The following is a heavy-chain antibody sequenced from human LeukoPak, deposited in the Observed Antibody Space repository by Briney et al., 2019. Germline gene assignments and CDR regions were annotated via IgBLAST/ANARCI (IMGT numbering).Heavy chain of an antibody. V-gene: IGHV3-20*04. CDR3: ARDHGGVLGQLLAY. CDR2: INWSGGSK. CDR1: RFTFYDYD. Sequence: PGGSLTLSCAASRFTFYDYDMSWVRQAPGKGLEWVSGINWSGGSKGYAYYVKGRFTVSRDNAKESLYLQMYSLEAEALDLYSCARDHGGVLGQLLAYWRQGTVVSVSS. D-gene: IGHD6-6*01. J-gene: IGHJ4*02.